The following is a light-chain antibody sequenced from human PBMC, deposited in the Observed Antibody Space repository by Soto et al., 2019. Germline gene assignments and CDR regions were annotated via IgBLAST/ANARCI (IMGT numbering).Light chain of an antibody. CDR3: GSYTSSNTYV. Sequence: QSVLTQPASVSGSLGQSITISCTGTSSDVGGYNYVSWYQQHPGKAPKLMIFDVSNRPSGVSNRFSGSKSANTASLTISGLQAEDEADYYCGSYTSSNTYVFGTGTKLTVL. CDR2: DVS. J-gene: IGLJ1*01. CDR1: SSDVGGYNY. V-gene: IGLV2-14*01.